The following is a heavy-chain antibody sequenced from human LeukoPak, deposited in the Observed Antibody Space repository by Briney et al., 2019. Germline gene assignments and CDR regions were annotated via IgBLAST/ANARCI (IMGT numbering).Heavy chain of an antibody. V-gene: IGHV4-4*02. J-gene: IGHJ3*02. CDR2: IYHSGTT. CDR1: GGSVTDRNW. CDR3: ARHDAHAFDI. Sequence: PSETLSLTCAISGGSVTDRNWWSWVRQPPGKGLEWIGEIYHSGTTNYNPSLGSRVTISVDRSNNRFSLNLKSVTAADTAVYYCARHDAHAFDIWGQGTMVTVSS.